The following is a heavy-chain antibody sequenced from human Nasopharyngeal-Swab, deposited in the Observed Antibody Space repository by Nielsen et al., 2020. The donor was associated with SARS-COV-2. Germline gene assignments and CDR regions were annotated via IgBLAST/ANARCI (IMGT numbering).Heavy chain of an antibody. D-gene: IGHD3-22*01. CDR3: ANPYYYDSSGYDDY. J-gene: IGHJ4*02. Sequence: ARQAPGKGLEWVSAISGSGGSTYYADSVKGRFTISRDNSKNTLYLQMNSLRAEDTAVYYCANPYYYDSSGYDDYWGQGTLVTVSS. CDR2: ISGSGGST. V-gene: IGHV3-23*01.